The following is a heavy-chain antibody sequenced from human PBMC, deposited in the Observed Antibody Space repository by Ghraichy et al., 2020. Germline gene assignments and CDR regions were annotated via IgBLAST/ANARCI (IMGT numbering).Heavy chain of an antibody. CDR2: ISSSSYTT. CDR3: AGDQRGRWLTDF. J-gene: IGHJ4*02. V-gene: IGHV3-48*02. Sequence: GGSLRLSCVASGFSFSDYSMSWVRQAPGKGLEWVAYISSSSYTTYYADSVKGRFTISRDNAKNSLFLQMNGLRDEDTATYYCAGDQRGRWLTDFWGQGTLVTVSS. D-gene: IGHD5-24*01. CDR1: GFSFSDYS.